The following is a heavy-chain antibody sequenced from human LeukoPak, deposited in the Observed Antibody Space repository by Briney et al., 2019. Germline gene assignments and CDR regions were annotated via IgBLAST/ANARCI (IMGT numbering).Heavy chain of an antibody. CDR1: GFTFSSYA. CDR2: ISGSGGST. CDR3: AKDRPWFDP. D-gene: IGHD6-6*01. V-gene: IGHV3-23*01. J-gene: IGHJ5*02. Sequence: GGSLRLSCAASGFTFSSYAMSWVRQAPGKGLGWVSDISGSGGSTYYADSVKGRFTISRAKNTLYLQMNSLRAEDTAVYYCAKDRPWFDPWGQGTLVTVSS.